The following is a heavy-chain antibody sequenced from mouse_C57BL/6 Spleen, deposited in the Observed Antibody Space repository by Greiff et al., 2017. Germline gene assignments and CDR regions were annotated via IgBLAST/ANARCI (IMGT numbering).Heavy chain of an antibody. V-gene: IGHV1-55*01. J-gene: IGHJ2*01. CDR1: GYTFTSYW. Sequence: QVQLQQPGPELVKPGASVKMSCKASGYTFTSYWITWVKQRPGKGLEWIGGIYPGSGSTSYNEKFKSKATMTVDTSSSTAYMQHSSLTSEDSAAYDCAREYYGSGDYWGQGTTLTVSS. CDR2: IYPGSGST. CDR3: AREYYGSGDY. D-gene: IGHD1-1*01.